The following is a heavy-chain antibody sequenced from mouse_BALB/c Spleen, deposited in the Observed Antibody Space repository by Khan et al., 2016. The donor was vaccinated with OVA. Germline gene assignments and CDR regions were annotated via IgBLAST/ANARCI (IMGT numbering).Heavy chain of an antibody. CDR1: GYTFTDFY. CDR3: ARMDTASLDY. Sequence: QVQLQQSGTDLARPGASVKVSCKASGYTFTDFYITWLKQRTGQGLEWIGEIYPGSGNTYYNAHFKGKASLTPDKSYNTAYMQLSSLTSEDSAVYFCARMDTASLDYWVHGTTLTVSS. CDR2: IYPGSGNT. J-gene: IGHJ2*01. V-gene: IGHV1-77*01. D-gene: IGHD6-2*01.